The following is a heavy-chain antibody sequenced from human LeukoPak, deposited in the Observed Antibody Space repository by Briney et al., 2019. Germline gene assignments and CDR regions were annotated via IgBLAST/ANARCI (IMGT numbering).Heavy chain of an antibody. CDR2: IRSKAYGGTT. J-gene: IGHJ4*02. Sequence: GGSLRLSCTASGFTFGDYAMSWFRQAPGKGLEWVGFIRSKAYGGTTEYAASVKGRFTISRDDSKSIAYLQMNSLKTEDTAVYYCTRDGETTSFDYWGQGTLVTVSS. CDR3: TRDGETTSFDY. D-gene: IGHD2/OR15-2a*01. V-gene: IGHV3-49*03. CDR1: GFTFGDYA.